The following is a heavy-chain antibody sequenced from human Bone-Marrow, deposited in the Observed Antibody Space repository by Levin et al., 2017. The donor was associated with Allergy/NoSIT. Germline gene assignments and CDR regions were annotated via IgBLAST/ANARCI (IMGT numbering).Heavy chain of an antibody. V-gene: IGHV3-74*03. CDR1: GFTFSSSW. D-gene: IGHD2-2*02. J-gene: IGHJ4*02. Sequence: GESLKISCAASGFTFSSSWMYWVRQAPGEGLVWVSRINGDGSTTTYADSVKGRFTISRDNAKNTLDLQMNSLRVDDTAVYFCVRALYTNSRFASWGQGTLVTVSS. CDR3: VRALYTNSRFAS. CDR2: INGDGSTT.